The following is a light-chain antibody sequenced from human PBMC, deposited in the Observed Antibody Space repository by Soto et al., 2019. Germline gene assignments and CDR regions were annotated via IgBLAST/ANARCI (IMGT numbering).Light chain of an antibody. CDR2: DVS. V-gene: IGLV2-11*01. CDR1: SSDVGGITY. J-gene: IGLJ3*02. Sequence: QSVLTQPRSVSGSPGQSVTISCTGTSSDVGGITYVSWYHHHPGKAPNLVIYDVSKRPSGVPDRFSGSKSGNTASLTISGLQAEDEADYYCCSYAGNSLWVFGGGTKVTVL. CDR3: CSYAGNSLWV.